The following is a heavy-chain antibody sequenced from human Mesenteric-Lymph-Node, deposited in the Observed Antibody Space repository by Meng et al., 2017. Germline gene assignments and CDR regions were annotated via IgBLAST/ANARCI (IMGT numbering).Heavy chain of an antibody. Sequence: LVESGGGLVQPGGSLRLSCAASGFTFSSYWMHWVRQAPGKGLVWVSRINSDGSSTSYADSVKGRFTISRDNAKNTLYLQMNSLRAEDTAVYYCAREGLERRENWFDPWGQGTLVTVSS. J-gene: IGHJ5*02. CDR2: INSDGSST. CDR1: GFTFSSYW. D-gene: IGHD1-1*01. V-gene: IGHV3-74*01. CDR3: AREGLERRENWFDP.